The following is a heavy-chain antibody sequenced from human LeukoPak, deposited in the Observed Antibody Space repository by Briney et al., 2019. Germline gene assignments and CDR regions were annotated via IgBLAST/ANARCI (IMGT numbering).Heavy chain of an antibody. V-gene: IGHV4-61*01. Sequence: SETLSLTCTVSGGSVNSGSYYWSWIRQPPGKGLEWIGYICYSGSTNYNPSLKSRVTISVDTSKNQFSLKLSSVIAADTAVYYCARGSSLAYYFDFWGQGTLVTVSS. D-gene: IGHD6-13*01. CDR1: GGSVNSGSYY. J-gene: IGHJ4*02. CDR2: ICYSGST. CDR3: ARGSSLAYYFDF.